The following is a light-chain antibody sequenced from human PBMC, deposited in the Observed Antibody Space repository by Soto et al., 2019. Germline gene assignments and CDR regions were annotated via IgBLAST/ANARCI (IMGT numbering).Light chain of an antibody. Sequence: EIVLTQSPGTLSLSPGERATLSCRASQSVSSSYLAGYQQKPGQAPRLLIYRASSRATGIPDRFSGSGSGTDFTLTISRLEPEDFAVYYCQQYGSSPPWTFGQGTKVEIK. CDR3: QQYGSSPPWT. CDR1: QSVSSSY. CDR2: RAS. V-gene: IGKV3-20*01. J-gene: IGKJ1*01.